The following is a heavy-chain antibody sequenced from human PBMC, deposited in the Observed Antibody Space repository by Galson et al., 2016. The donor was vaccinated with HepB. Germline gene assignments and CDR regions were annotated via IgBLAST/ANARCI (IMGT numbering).Heavy chain of an antibody. V-gene: IGHV4-31*03. CDR1: GGSISTVDYY. CDR3: ARGILSGYFYFDD. D-gene: IGHD3-9*01. Sequence: TLSLTCTVSGGSISTVDYYWSWLRQVPEKGLEWIGYIYHSGDSYYNPSVESRVTLSIDASKNQFSLRLTSVTAADTAVYYCARGILSGYFYFDDWGQGTLVTVSS. CDR2: IYHSGDS. J-gene: IGHJ4*01.